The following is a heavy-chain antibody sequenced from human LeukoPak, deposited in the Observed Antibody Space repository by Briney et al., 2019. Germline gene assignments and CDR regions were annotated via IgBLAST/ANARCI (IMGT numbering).Heavy chain of an antibody. J-gene: IGHJ4*02. CDR2: IYTSGST. CDR1: GGSISSGSYY. Sequence: SETLSLTCTVSGGSISSGSYYWSWVRQPAGKGLEWIGRIYTSGSTNYNPSLKSRVTISVDTSKNQFSLKLSSVTAADTAVYYCARVLGLYDYGGNSYLYWGQGTLVTVSS. V-gene: IGHV4-61*02. CDR3: ARVLGLYDYGGNSYLY. D-gene: IGHD4-23*01.